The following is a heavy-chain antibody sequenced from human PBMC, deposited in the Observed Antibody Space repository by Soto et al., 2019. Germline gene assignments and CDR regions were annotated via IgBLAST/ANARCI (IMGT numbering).Heavy chain of an antibody. Sequence: SETLSLTCAVSGGSISSGGYSWSWIRQPPGKGLEWIGYIYHSGSTYYNPSLKSRVTISVDRSKNQFSLKPSSVTAADTAVYYCARANFGYSYAPLGFDYWGQGTLVTVSS. D-gene: IGHD5-18*01. J-gene: IGHJ4*02. V-gene: IGHV4-30-2*01. CDR1: GGSISSGGYS. CDR3: ARANFGYSYAPLGFDY. CDR2: IYHSGST.